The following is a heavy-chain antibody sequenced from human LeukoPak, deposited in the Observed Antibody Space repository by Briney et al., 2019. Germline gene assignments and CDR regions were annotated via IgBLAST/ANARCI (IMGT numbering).Heavy chain of an antibody. CDR2: IYHSGST. D-gene: IGHD3-22*01. CDR1: GGSISSSSYS. CDR3: ARGLRHYDSSGYYYY. Sequence: SETLSLTCTVSGGSISSSSYSWGWIRQPPGKGLEWFGSIYHSGSTHYNPSLKSRVTISVDTSKNQFSLKLSSVTAADTAVYYCARGLRHYDSSGYYYYWGQGSLVTVSS. V-gene: IGHV4-39*01. J-gene: IGHJ4*02.